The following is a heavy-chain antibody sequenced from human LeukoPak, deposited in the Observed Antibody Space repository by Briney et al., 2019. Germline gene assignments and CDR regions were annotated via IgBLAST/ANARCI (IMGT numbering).Heavy chain of an antibody. CDR3: ARDNGAAANFDY. CDR2: IYYSGST. CDR1: GGSISSSNW. V-gene: IGHV4-4*02. J-gene: IGHJ4*02. Sequence: SETLSLTCAVSGGSISSSNWWSWVRQPPGKGLEWIGYIYYSGSTNYNPSLKSRVTISVDTSKNQFSLKLSSVTAADTAVYYCARDNGAAANFDYWGQGTLVTVSS. D-gene: IGHD6-13*01.